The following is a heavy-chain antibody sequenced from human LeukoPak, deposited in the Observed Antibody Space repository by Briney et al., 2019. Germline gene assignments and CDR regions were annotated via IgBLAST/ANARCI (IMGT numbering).Heavy chain of an antibody. CDR2: ISGYGGTI. CDR1: GFTFDDYA. J-gene: IGHJ4*02. V-gene: IGHV3-9*01. D-gene: IGHD3-10*01. Sequence: PGGSLRLSCAASGFTFDDYAMHWVRQAPGKGLEWVSGISGYGGTIGYAESVKGRFPISRDHAKNSLYMQMNSLRAEDTALYYCAKVNYYYGSGVHGGFDYWGQGTLVTVSS. CDR3: AKVNYYYGSGVHGGFDY.